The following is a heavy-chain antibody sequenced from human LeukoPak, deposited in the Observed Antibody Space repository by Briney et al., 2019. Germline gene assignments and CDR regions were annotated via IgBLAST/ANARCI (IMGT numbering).Heavy chain of an antibody. Sequence: PGGSLRLSCAASGFTFSSYSMNWVRQAPGKGLEWVSSISSSSSYIYYADSVKGRFTISRDNAKNSLYLQMNSLRAEDTALYYCARLRNYYDSSPYFDYWGQGTLVTVSS. CDR1: GFTFSSYS. CDR3: ARLRNYYDSSPYFDY. J-gene: IGHJ4*02. CDR2: ISSSSSYI. D-gene: IGHD3-22*01. V-gene: IGHV3-21*01.